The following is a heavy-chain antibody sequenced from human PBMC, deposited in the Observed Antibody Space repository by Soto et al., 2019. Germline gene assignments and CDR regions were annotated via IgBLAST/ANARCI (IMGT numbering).Heavy chain of an antibody. J-gene: IGHJ6*02. CDR1: GFTFSGSA. CDR3: TRHRGYDCYYYGMDV. Sequence: EVQLVESGGGLVQPGGSLKLSCAASGFTFSGSAMHWVRQASGKGLEWVGRIRSKANSYATAYAASVKGRFTISRDDSKNTAYLQMNSLNTEDAAVYYCTRHRGYDCYYYGMDVWGQGTMVTVSS. D-gene: IGHD6-25*01. V-gene: IGHV3-73*02. CDR2: IRSKANSYAT.